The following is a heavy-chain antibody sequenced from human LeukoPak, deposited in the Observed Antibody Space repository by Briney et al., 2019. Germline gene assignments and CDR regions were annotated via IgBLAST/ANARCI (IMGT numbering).Heavy chain of an antibody. CDR3: ARERDGRFFDY. Sequence: GGSLRLSCAVSGLTFRSYWMSWVRQAPGKGLEWVANINQGGSEKYFVDSVRGRFTISRDNAKNLLHLQMGTLRADDTAVYYCARERDGRFFDYWGRGTLVTVSS. V-gene: IGHV3-7*01. CDR2: INQGGSEK. CDR1: GLTFRSYW. J-gene: IGHJ4*02. D-gene: IGHD5-24*01.